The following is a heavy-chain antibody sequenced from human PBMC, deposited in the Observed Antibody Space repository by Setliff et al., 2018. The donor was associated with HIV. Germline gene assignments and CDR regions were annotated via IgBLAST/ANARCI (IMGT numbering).Heavy chain of an antibody. CDR3: ARDGYYNSWSGYGYYYYMDV. V-gene: IGHV1-46*01. J-gene: IGHJ6*03. CDR1: GYTFTSYY. D-gene: IGHD3-3*01. Sequence: VASVKVSCKASGYTFTSYYMHWVRQAPGQGLEWMGIINPSGGSTRYAQKFQGRVTMTRDTSTSTVYMELSSLRSEDTAVYYCARDGYYNSWSGYGYYYYMDVWGKGTTVTVSS. CDR2: INPSGGST.